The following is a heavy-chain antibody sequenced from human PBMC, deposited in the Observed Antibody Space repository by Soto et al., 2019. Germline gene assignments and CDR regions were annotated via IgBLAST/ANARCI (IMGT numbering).Heavy chain of an antibody. J-gene: IGHJ3*02. CDR2: INWNGGST. V-gene: IGHV3-20*01. D-gene: IGHD3-16*02. CDR1: GFTFDDYG. Sequence: EVQLVESGGGVVRPGGSLRLSCAASGFTFDDYGMSWVRQAPGKGLEWVSGINWNGGSTGYADSVKGRFTISRDNAKNSLYLQMNSLRAEGTALYHCARDPVVDYIWGSYRPRDAFDIWGQGTMVTVSS. CDR3: ARDPVVDYIWGSYRPRDAFDI.